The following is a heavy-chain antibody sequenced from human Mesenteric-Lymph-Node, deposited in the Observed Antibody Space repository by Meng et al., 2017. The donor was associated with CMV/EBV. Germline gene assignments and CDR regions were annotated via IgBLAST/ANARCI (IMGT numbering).Heavy chain of an antibody. V-gene: IGHV3-66*01. CDR3: TGDSVSNPNLDY. D-gene: IGHD3-10*01. J-gene: IGHJ4*02. CDR1: GFNVRDKY. CDR2: IYRGDNT. Sequence: VHLVVLGGGLVQPGGSLRLSCAASGFNVRDKYMSWVRQAPGKGLEWVCIIYRGDNTYYIDSVKDRFTVSRDNSKNTMYLQMNSLRVEDTAVYYCTGDSVSNPNLDYWGQGTLVTVSS.